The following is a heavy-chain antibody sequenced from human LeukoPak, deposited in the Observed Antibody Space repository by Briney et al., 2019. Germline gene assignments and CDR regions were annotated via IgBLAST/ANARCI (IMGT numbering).Heavy chain of an antibody. CDR2: IYYSGNT. CDR3: ARFYGANFGY. CDR1: GGSISSSSYY. D-gene: IGHD4-17*01. Sequence: SETLSLTCTVSGGSISSSSYYWGWIRQPPGKGLEWIGSIYYSGNTYYNPSLKSRVTISVDTSKNQFSLKLSSVTAADTAVYYCARFYGANFGYWGQGTLVTVSS. J-gene: IGHJ4*02. V-gene: IGHV4-39*01.